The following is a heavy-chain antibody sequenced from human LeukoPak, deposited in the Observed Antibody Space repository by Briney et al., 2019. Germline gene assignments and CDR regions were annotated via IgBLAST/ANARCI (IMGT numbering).Heavy chain of an antibody. D-gene: IGHD4-11*01. Sequence: GGSLRLSCAASGFTFSNFWMNWVRQTPGKGLVWVSHINSDGNSGNYADSVRGRFTISRDNAKNTVYLQMDSLRAEDTAVYYCVRDNYNVLDYWGQGTLVTVS. CDR2: INSDGNSG. CDR3: VRDNYNVLDY. V-gene: IGHV3-74*01. CDR1: GFTFSNFW. J-gene: IGHJ4*02.